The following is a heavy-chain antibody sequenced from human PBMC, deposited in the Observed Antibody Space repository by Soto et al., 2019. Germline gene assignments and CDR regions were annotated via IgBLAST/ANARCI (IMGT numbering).Heavy chain of an antibody. Sequence: SETLSPTCTVSGGSISSGDYYWSWVRQPPGKGLEWIGYIYYSGSTNYIPSLKSRVTISVDTSKNQFSLKLSSVTAADTAVYYCARERSHSSGWSGDAFDIWGQGTMVTVSS. CDR2: IYYSGST. D-gene: IGHD6-19*01. CDR1: GGSISSGDYY. V-gene: IGHV4-61*08. J-gene: IGHJ3*02. CDR3: ARERSHSSGWSGDAFDI.